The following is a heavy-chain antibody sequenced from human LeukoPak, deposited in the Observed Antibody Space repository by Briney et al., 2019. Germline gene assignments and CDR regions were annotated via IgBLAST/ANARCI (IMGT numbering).Heavy chain of an antibody. V-gene: IGHV3-23*01. CDR3: AISGGYWAWAH. Sequence: GGSLRLSCAASGFTFSTYAMSWVRQAPGKGLEWVSGISGSGGSTHYADSVKGRFTISRDNSKNTLYLQMNSLRAEDTAVYYCAISGGYWAWAHWGQGTLVTVSS. CDR1: GFTFSTYA. CDR2: ISGSGGST. J-gene: IGHJ4*02. D-gene: IGHD1-26*01.